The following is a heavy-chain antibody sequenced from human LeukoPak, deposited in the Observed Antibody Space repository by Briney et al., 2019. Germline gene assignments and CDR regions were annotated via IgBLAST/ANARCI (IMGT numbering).Heavy chain of an antibody. D-gene: IGHD5-24*01. CDR3: AKGVMAE. V-gene: IGHV3-9*01. CDR1: GFTFDDYA. J-gene: IGHJ4*02. CDR2: ISWNSGSI. Sequence: PGRSLRLSCAASGFTFDDYAMHWVRQAPGKGLEWVSGISWNSGSIGYADSVKGRFSISRDNAKNSLYLQMNSLRAEDTALYYCAKGVMAEWGQGTLVTVSS.